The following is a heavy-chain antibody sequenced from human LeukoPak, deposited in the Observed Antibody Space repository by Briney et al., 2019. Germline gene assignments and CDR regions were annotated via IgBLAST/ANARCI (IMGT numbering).Heavy chain of an antibody. D-gene: IGHD3-22*01. J-gene: IGHJ3*02. CDR1: GFTFSSYS. Sequence: GGSLRLSCAASGFTFSSYSMNWVRQAPGKGLEWVSSISSSSSYIYYADSVKGRFTISRDNAKNSLYLQMNSLRAEDTAVYYCARDLTSYYDSSGYYYNDAFDIWGQGTMVTVSS. CDR3: ARDLTSYYDSSGYYYNDAFDI. CDR2: ISSSSSYI. V-gene: IGHV3-21*01.